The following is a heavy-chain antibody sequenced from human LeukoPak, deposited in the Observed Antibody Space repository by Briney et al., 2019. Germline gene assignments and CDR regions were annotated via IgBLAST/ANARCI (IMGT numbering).Heavy chain of an antibody. J-gene: IGHJ4*02. CDR1: GCPISSSSYY. CDR3: ARAYGSGSYFDY. CDR2: IYYSGST. Sequence: SETLSFTCNASGCPISSSSYYWGWIRQPRGKGLEWIGSIYYSGSTYYNPSLKSRVTISVDTSKNQFSLKLSSVTAADTAVYYCARAYGSGSYFDYWGQGTLVTVSS. V-gene: IGHV4-39*07. D-gene: IGHD3-10*01.